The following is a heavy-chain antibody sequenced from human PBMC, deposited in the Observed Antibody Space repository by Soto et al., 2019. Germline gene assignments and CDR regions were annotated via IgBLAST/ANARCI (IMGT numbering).Heavy chain of an antibody. Sequence: KAVGSLRLSCAASGFTFRSFTMNWVRQAPGKGLEWVSTISSNSAYIYYTDALRGRFTISRDNAKNSLHLQMNSLRAEDTAVYYCTRDASRDSSARGWFDPWGPGTLVTVSS. J-gene: IGHJ5*02. CDR2: ISSNSAYI. D-gene: IGHD6-13*01. CDR1: GFTFRSFT. V-gene: IGHV3-21*01. CDR3: TRDASRDSSARGWFDP.